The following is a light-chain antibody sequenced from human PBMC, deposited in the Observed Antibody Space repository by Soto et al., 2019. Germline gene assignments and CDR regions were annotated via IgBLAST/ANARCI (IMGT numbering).Light chain of an antibody. CDR2: AAS. CDR1: QGISRY. J-gene: IGKJ4*01. Sequence: IQLTQSPSSLSASLGDSVTITCRASQGISRYLAWYQQKPGRAPKLLISAASTLQSGVPSRFRGTGSGTEFTLSISSLQPEDFETYYCQQLHTYPVTFGGGTKVDIK. V-gene: IGKV1-9*01. CDR3: QQLHTYPVT.